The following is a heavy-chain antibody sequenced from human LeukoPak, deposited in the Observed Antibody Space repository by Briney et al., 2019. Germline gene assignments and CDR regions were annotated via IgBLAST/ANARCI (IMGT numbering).Heavy chain of an antibody. Sequence: SETLSLTCTVSGGSINNYYWSWIRQPPGKGLEWIGEINHSGSTNYNPSLKSRVTISVDTSKNQFSLKLISVTAADTAVYYCARVVVVVAVYYYYYGMDVWGKGTTVTVSS. CDR3: ARVVVVVAVYYYYYGMDV. D-gene: IGHD2-15*01. J-gene: IGHJ6*04. CDR2: INHSGST. V-gene: IGHV4-34*01. CDR1: GGSINNYY.